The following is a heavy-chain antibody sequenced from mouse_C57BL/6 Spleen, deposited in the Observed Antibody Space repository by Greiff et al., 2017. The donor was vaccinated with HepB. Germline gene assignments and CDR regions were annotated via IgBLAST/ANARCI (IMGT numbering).Heavy chain of an antibody. J-gene: IGHJ4*01. V-gene: IGHV1-53*01. CDR3: ARRTGEAMDY. CDR2: INPSNGGT. D-gene: IGHD2-13*01. CDR1: GYTFTSYW. Sequence: VQLQQPGTELVKPGASVKLSCKASGYTFTSYWMHWVKQRPGQGLAWIGNINPSNGGTNSNEKFKSKATLTVDKSSSTAYMQLSSLTSEDSAVYYCARRTGEAMDYWGQGTSVTVSS.